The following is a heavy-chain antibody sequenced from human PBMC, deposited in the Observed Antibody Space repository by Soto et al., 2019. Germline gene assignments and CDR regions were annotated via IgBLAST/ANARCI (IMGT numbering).Heavy chain of an antibody. CDR3: GHRRDVATRCWFDP. V-gene: IGHV2-5*01. Sequence: QITLKESGPTLVKSTQTLTLTCTFSGFSRSSGGGAVGWIRQPPGKALEWLAIIYASGGTHHSPSLKTRPTITKDTSKNQVVLTTTNMDPVDTATYSCGHRRDVATRCWFDPWGQGILVTVSS. D-gene: IGHD2-15*01. CDR1: GFSRSSGGGA. J-gene: IGHJ5*02. CDR2: IYASGGT.